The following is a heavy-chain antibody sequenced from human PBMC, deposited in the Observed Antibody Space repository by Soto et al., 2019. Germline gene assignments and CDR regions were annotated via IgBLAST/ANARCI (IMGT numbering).Heavy chain of an antibody. V-gene: IGHV3-74*01. CDR3: TRGPRPISTGTGAY. D-gene: IGHD3-10*01. Sequence: EVQLVESGGGLVPPGGSVRLSCAASGFIFKMYWMHWVRQTPGKGLVWISRIYNDGSYTDYADSVKGRFTISRDNVNDTLYLQQNNLRAEDSGLYYCTRGPRPISTGTGAYWGQGTQVTVSS. J-gene: IGHJ4*02. CDR2: IYNDGSYT. CDR1: GFIFKMYW.